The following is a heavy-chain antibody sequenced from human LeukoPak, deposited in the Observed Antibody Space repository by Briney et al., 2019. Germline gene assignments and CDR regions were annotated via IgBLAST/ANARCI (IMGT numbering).Heavy chain of an antibody. D-gene: IGHD3-10*01. J-gene: IGHJ4*02. CDR3: ARRGLGDGSGSYLYYFDY. Sequence: SGTLSLTCTVSGGSISSSSYYWGWIRQPPGKGLEWIGSIYYSGSTYYNPSLKSRVTISVDTSKNQFSLKLSSVTAADTAVYYCARRGLGDGSGSYLYYFDYWGQGTLVTVSS. CDR1: GGSISSSSYY. V-gene: IGHV4-39*01. CDR2: IYYSGST.